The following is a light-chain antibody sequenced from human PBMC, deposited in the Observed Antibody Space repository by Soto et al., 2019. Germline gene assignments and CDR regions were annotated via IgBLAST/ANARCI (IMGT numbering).Light chain of an antibody. V-gene: IGKV3-11*01. Sequence: EIVLTQSPATLSLSPGERATLSCRASQSVSSYLAWYQQKPGQAPRLLIYDAFNRATGIPARFSGSGSGTDFTLTISSVGPEDFAVYYCQQRSNWPITFGLVARLEI. CDR3: QQRSNWPIT. CDR2: DAF. CDR1: QSVSSY. J-gene: IGKJ5*01.